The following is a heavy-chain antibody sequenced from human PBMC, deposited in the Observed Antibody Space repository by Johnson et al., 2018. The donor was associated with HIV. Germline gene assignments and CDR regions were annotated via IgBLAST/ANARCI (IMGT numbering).Heavy chain of an antibody. J-gene: IGHJ3*02. D-gene: IGHD6-19*01. CDR1: GFTFSSYG. CDR3: AARIAVADDDAFDI. CDR2: IRYDGSNN. V-gene: IGHV3-30*02. Sequence: QVLLVESGGGVVQPGGSLRLSCAASGFTFSSYGMHWVRQAPGKGLEWVAFIRYDGSNNYYADSVKGRFTISRDNSKNTLYLQMNSLRAEDTAVYYCAARIAVADDDAFDIWGQGTMVTVSS.